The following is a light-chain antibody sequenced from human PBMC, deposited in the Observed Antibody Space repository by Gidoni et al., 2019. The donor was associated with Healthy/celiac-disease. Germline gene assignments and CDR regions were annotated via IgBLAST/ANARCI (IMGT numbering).Light chain of an antibody. CDR3: NSWDSSGNHVV. CDR1: SLRSYY. CDR2: GKN. Sequence: SSELTQDPAVAVALGQTVRITCQGDSLRSYYASWYQQKTGQAPVRVIYGKNNRPSGIPDRFSGSSSGNTASLTITGAQAEDEADYYCNSWDSSGNHVVFGGGTKLTVL. V-gene: IGLV3-19*02. J-gene: IGLJ2*01.